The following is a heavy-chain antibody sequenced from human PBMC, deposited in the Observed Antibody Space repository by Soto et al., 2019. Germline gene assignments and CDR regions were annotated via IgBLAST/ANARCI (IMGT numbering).Heavy chain of an antibody. CDR2: IYYSGST. CDR1: GGSISSYY. J-gene: IGHJ2*01. V-gene: IGHV4-59*01. Sequence: QVQLQESGPGLVKPSETLSLTCTVSGGSISSYYWSWIRQPPGKGLEWIGYIYYSGSTNYNPSLKSRVTISVDTSKNQFSLKLSSVTAADTAVYYCAREGDYVNWYFDLWGRGTLVTVSS. D-gene: IGHD4-17*01. CDR3: AREGDYVNWYFDL.